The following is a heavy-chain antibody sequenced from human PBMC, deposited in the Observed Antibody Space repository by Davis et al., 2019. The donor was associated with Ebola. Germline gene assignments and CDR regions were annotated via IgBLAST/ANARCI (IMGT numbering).Heavy chain of an antibody. CDR3: ARIAAESDYGMDV. J-gene: IGHJ6*02. V-gene: IGHV1-69*13. D-gene: IGHD6-13*01. CDR2: IIPVLSTT. CDR1: GGNLSNYA. Sequence: AASVKVSCKDSGGNLSNYAFSWVRQAPGKGLEWMGGIIPVLSTTTYAQTFQGRLTITADESTDTVYMDLRGLRSDDTAVYFCARIAAESDYGMDVWGQGTTVTVSS.